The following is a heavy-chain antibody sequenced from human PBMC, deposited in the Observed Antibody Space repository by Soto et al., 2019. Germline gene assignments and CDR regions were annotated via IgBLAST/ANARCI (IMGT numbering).Heavy chain of an antibody. CDR1: GFTFSDYG. J-gene: IGHJ3*01. CDR2: IWHDGSQK. V-gene: IGHV3-33*01. CDR3: EGREDPFHG. Sequence: QVQLVESGGGVVQPGTSLRLSCVATGFTFSDYGIHWVRQAPGRGLEWVAVIWHDGSQKYLADSVRGRFTISRDNSKNTAYLQMNSLRAEDTAVYYCEGREDPFHGWGQGTMVNVS.